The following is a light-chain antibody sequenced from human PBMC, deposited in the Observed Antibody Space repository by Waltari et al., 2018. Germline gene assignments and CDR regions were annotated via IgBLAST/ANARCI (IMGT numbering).Light chain of an antibody. V-gene: IGLV1-40*01. J-gene: IGLJ3*02. CDR1: SSNIGPGYD. CDR3: QSYDSSLSHWV. Sequence: QSVLTQTPSVSGAPGQRVIISCTGSSSNIGPGYDVHWYQQLPGTAPKLLISGNNNRPSGVPYRFFGSKFGTSASLAITGLQAEDEADYYCQSYDSSLSHWVFGGGTKLTVL. CDR2: GNN.